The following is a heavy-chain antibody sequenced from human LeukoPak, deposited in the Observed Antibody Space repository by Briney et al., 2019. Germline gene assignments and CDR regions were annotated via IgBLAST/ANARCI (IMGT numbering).Heavy chain of an antibody. Sequence: ASVKVSCKASGYTFTGYYIHWVRQAPGQGLEWMGWINPNSGGTNYAQKFQSRVTMTRDTFISTAYMDLSRLRSDDTAVYYCARTIAVAGPMFDYWGQGTLVTVSS. CDR2: INPNSGGT. D-gene: IGHD6-19*01. J-gene: IGHJ4*02. V-gene: IGHV1-2*02. CDR1: GYTFTGYY. CDR3: ARTIAVAGPMFDY.